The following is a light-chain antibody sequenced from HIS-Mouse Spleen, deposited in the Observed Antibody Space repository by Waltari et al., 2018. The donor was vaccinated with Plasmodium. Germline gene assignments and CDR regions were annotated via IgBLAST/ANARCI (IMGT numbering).Light chain of an antibody. V-gene: IGLV2-23*03. CDR2: EGS. CDR3: CSYAGSSTFV. J-gene: IGLJ3*02. CDR1: SSDVGSYNL. Sequence: QSALTQPASVSGSPGQSITISCTGTSSDVGSYNLVSWYQKHPGKAPKPRIYEGSKRPSGVSNRFSGSKAGNTASLTISGLQAEDEADYYCCSYAGSSTFVFGGGTKLTVL.